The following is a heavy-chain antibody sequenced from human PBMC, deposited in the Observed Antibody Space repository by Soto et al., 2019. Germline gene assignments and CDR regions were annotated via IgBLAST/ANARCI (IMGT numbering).Heavy chain of an antibody. V-gene: IGHV4-39*01. CDR2: VYHTGNA. D-gene: IGHD3-22*01. J-gene: IGHJ4*02. CDR1: GGSISSSSYY. Sequence: PSETLSLTCTVSGGSISSSSYYWGWIRQPPGEGLEWIGSVYHTGNAYYNPSLKSRVTISVDTSKNQFSLKLTSVTAADAALYYCATLSYYDSSGYFDDYWGQGTLVTVSS. CDR3: ATLSYYDSSGYFDDY.